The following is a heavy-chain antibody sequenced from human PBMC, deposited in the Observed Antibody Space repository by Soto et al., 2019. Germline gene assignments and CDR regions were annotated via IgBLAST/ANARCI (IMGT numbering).Heavy chain of an antibody. CDR3: VSGSFPNWFDH. CDR1: GFSFSTRGVG. CDR2: IYWDEDK. D-gene: IGHD3-10*01. V-gene: IGHV2-5*02. Sequence: QITLKESGPTLVKPTQTLTLTCTFSGFSFSTRGVGVGWIRQPPGKALEWLALIYWDEDKRYRPSLRSRLTSTKDTSKSQVVLTMTNMEPVDTATYYCVSGSFPNWFDHWGQGTLVTVSS. J-gene: IGHJ5*02.